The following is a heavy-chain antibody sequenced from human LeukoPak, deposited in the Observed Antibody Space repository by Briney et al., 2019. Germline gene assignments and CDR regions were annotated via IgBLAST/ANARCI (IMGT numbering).Heavy chain of an antibody. CDR1: GGSISSYY. CDR3: ARVGYYDSSGYFDY. J-gene: IGHJ4*02. V-gene: IGHV4-59*01. Sequence: SETLSLTCTVSGGSISSYYWNWIRQPPGKGLEWIGYICYSGSTNYNPSLKSRVTISVDMSKSQFSLNLSSMTAADTAVYFCARVGYYDSSGYFDYWGQGTLVTVSS. D-gene: IGHD3-22*01. CDR2: ICYSGST.